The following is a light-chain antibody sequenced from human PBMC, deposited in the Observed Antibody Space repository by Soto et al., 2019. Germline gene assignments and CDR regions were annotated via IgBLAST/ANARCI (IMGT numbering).Light chain of an antibody. CDR3: QTWGAGIHVV. V-gene: IGLV4-69*01. CDR1: SGHSDYA. J-gene: IGLJ2*01. CDR2: VNSDGSH. Sequence: QSVLTQSPSASASLGASVRLTCTLSSGHSDYAIAWHQQQPEKGPRYLMKVNSDGSHNKGDGIPDRFSGSRSGAERYLTISSLQSEDEADYYCQTWGAGIHVVFCGGPKLTVL.